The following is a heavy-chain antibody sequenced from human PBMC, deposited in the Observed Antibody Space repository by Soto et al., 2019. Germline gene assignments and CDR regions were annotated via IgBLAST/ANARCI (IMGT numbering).Heavy chain of an antibody. CDR2: INTHNGNT. CDR3: TREGSAPYYYYGMDA. J-gene: IGHJ6*02. Sequence: ASVKVSCKASGYTFTTYGISWVRQAPGQGLKWLGWINTHNGNTNYAQNLQGRVIMTADTSTSTAYMELRSLRSDDTAIYYCTREGSAPYYYYGMDAWGQGTTVTVSS. CDR1: GYTFTTYG. V-gene: IGHV1-18*01. D-gene: IGHD3-10*01.